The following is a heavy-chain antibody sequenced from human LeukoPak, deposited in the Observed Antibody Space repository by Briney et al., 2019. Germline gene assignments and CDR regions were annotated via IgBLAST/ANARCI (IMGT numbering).Heavy chain of an antibody. Sequence: GGSLRLSCAVSGFTFSIYGMSWVRQAPGKGLEWVSAISDSGDSTYYADSVKGRFTISRDNSKNTLYLQMNSLRAEDTAVYYCAVHNSGFCYWGQGTQVTVSS. CDR2: ISDSGDST. J-gene: IGHJ4*02. V-gene: IGHV3-23*01. CDR3: AVHNSGFCY. CDR1: GFTFSIYG. D-gene: IGHD3-22*01.